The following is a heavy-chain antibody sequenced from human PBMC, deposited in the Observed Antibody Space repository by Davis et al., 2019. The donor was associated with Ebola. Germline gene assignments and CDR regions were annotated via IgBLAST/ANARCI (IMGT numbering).Heavy chain of an antibody. CDR2: MNPNSGNT. CDR1: GYTFTSYD. J-gene: IGHJ4*02. CDR3: ARVLYYDSSGYYYGY. V-gene: IGHV1-8*02. Sequence: ASVKVSCKASGYTFTSYDINWVRQATGQGLEWMGWMNPNSGNTGYAQKFQGRVTMTRNTSISTAYMELSSLSSEDTAVYYCARVLYYDSSGYYYGYWGQGTLVTVSS. D-gene: IGHD3-22*01.